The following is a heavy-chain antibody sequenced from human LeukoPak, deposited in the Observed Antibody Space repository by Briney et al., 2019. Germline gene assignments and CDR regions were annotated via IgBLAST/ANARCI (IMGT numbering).Heavy chain of an antibody. D-gene: IGHD2-2*01. J-gene: IGHJ6*04. CDR1: GGSISSSSYY. CDR2: IYYSGST. Sequence: PSETLSLTCTVSGGSISSSSYYWGWIRQPPGKGLEWIGSIYYSGSTYYNPSLKSRVTISVDTSKNQFSLKLSSVTAADTGVYYCARQDIVVVPAAGRDVWGKGTTVTVSS. V-gene: IGHV4-39*07. CDR3: ARQDIVVVPAAGRDV.